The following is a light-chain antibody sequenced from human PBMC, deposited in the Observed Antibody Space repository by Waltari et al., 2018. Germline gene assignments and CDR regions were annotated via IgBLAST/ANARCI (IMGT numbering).Light chain of an antibody. J-gene: IGLJ3*02. CDR1: GSNIGAGYE. CDR2: GSS. CDR3: QSYGTSLSVV. V-gene: IGLV1-40*01. Sequence: QSVLTQPPSVSGAPGQRVTIACTGSGSNIGAGYEVHGYQQPPRAAPKLLIDGSSTRPLGVPDRFFGSTSGTSASLAITGLQAEDEADYYCQSYGTSLSVVFGGGTKLTVL.